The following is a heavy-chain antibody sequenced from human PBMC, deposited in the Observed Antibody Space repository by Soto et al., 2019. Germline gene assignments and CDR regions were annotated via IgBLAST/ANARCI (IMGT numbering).Heavy chain of an antibody. CDR3: AKDRQDHNSVWDPFDI. D-gene: IGHD1-20*01. V-gene: IGHV3-23*01. J-gene: IGHJ3*02. Sequence: EAQLLESRGGLGQPGGSLRLSCAASGFTFNSYAMTWVRQAPGKGLEWVSSVGSNGDAYYADSVRGRLTISRDNSKNTVLLRMTSLRGEDTAIYYCAKDRQDHNSVWDPFDIWGQGTLVTVSS. CDR2: SVGSNGDA. CDR1: GFTFNSYA.